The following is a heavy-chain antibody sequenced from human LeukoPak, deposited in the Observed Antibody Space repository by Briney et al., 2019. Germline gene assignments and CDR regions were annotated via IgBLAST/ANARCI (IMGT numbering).Heavy chain of an antibody. J-gene: IGHJ6*02. V-gene: IGHV1-8*01. Sequence: ASVKVSCKASGYTFTSYDINWVRQATGQGLEWMGWMNPNSGNTGYAQKFQGRVTMTRNTPISTAYMELSSLRSEDTAVYYCARGASIIGNYYYYGMDVWGQGTTVTVSS. D-gene: IGHD3-16*01. CDR1: GYTFTSYD. CDR2: MNPNSGNT. CDR3: ARGASIIGNYYYYGMDV.